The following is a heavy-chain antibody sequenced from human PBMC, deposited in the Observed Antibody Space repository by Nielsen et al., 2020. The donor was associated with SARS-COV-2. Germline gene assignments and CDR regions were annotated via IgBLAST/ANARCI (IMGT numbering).Heavy chain of an antibody. J-gene: IGHJ4*02. CDR2: ISYDGSNK. V-gene: IGHV3-30-3*01. CDR1: GFTFSNYN. D-gene: IGHD2-15*01. CDR3: ARDSCTGGSCFDY. Sequence: GGSLRLSCAASGFTFSNYNMHWVRQAPGKGLEWVTVISYDGSNKYYADSLKDRVTISRDNSNNTLYLQMNSLRAEDTAVYYCARDSCTGGSCFDYWGQGTLVTVSS.